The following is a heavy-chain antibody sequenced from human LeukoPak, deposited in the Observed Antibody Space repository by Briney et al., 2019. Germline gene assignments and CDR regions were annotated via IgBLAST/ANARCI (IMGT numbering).Heavy chain of an antibody. D-gene: IGHD5-18*01. Sequence: GGSLRLSCAASGFTFSSYGMHWVLQAPGKALEWVAFIRYDGSNKYYADSVKGRFTISRDNSKNTLYLQMNSLRAEDTAVYYCAKDSGYSYGYDNWGQGTLLTVSS. CDR3: AKDSGYSYGYDN. CDR2: IRYDGSNK. J-gene: IGHJ4*02. CDR1: GFTFSSYG. V-gene: IGHV3-30*02.